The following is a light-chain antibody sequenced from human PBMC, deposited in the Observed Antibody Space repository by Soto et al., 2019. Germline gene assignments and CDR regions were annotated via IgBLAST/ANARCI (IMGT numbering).Light chain of an antibody. CDR2: DAS. CDR3: QQYENLPT. CDR1: QNINNY. Sequence: DIQMTQSPSSLSASVGDRVTITCQASQNINNYLNWYQQKPGRAPKLLIYDASNLEAGVPSRFRGSGSATDFTFTISRLQPEAIATYYCQQYENLPTFGQGTRLEMK. J-gene: IGKJ5*01. V-gene: IGKV1-33*01.